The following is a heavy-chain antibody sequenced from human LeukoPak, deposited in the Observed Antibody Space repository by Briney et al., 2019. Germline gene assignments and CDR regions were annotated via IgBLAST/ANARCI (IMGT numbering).Heavy chain of an antibody. V-gene: IGHV3-33*01. Sequence: PGGSLRLSCAASGFTFGSYGMHWVRQAPGKGLEWVAVIWYDGSNKYYADSVKGRFTISRDNSKNTLYLQMNSLRAEDTAVYYCARGPEHYYDSSGYYPPLGGWGQGTLVTVSS. CDR1: GFTFGSYG. CDR2: IWYDGSNK. CDR3: ARGPEHYYDSSGYYPPLGG. J-gene: IGHJ4*02. D-gene: IGHD3-22*01.